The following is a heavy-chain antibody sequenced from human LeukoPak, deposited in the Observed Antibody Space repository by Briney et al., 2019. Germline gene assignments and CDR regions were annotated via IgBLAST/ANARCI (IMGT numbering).Heavy chain of an antibody. Sequence: GGSLRLSCAASGFTFSSYAMSWVRPAPGKGLEWVSDISGSGSSTYYADSVKGRFTISRDTSKDTLYLQMNSLRAEDTAVYYCAKALTSYYNYMDVWGKGTTVTVSS. CDR3: AKALTSYYNYMDV. CDR1: GFTFSSYA. J-gene: IGHJ6*03. CDR2: ISGSGSST. V-gene: IGHV3-23*01.